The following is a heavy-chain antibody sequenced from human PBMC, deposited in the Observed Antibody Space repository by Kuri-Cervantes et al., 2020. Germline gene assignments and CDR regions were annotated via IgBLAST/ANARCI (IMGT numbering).Heavy chain of an antibody. V-gene: IGHV3-74*01. J-gene: IGHJ6*02. CDR1: GFIFSSYW. Sequence: GGPLRLSCAASGFIFSSYWMHWVRQVPGKGLVWVSRINSDGSSTNYADSVEGRFTISRDNAKNTLDLQMNSLRAEDTAVYYCASFNGSIDEYYQYYYGMDVWGQGTTVTVSS. CDR2: INSDGSST. D-gene: IGHD2-21*01. CDR3: ASFNGSIDEYYQYYYGMDV.